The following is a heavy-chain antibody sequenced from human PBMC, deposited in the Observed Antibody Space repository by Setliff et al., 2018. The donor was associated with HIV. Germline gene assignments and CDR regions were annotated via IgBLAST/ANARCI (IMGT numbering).Heavy chain of an antibody. CDR3: ARIHNHSSGFDY. J-gene: IGHJ4*02. Sequence: SVKVSCKASTYTFSSYVINWVRQAPGQGLEWMGAIIPVFATANHAPKFQGRVTITADESTTTAYMELSSLRSEDTAVYYCARIHNHSSGFDYWGQGTPVTVSS. D-gene: IGHD3-22*01. CDR1: TYTFSSYV. CDR2: IIPVFATA. V-gene: IGHV1-69*13.